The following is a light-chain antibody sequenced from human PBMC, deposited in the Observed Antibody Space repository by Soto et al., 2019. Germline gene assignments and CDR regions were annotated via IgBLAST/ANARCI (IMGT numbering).Light chain of an antibody. J-gene: IGKJ4*01. CDR2: GAS. CDR3: QQYGNSPLT. V-gene: IGKV3-20*01. Sequence: ETVLTQSPGTLSLSPGERATLSCRASHIVSINYLAWYQQKPGQAPRLLIYGASSRATGIPDRFSGSGSGTDFTLTISRLDPEDYAVYYCQQYGNSPLTFGGGTKVDIK. CDR1: HIVSINY.